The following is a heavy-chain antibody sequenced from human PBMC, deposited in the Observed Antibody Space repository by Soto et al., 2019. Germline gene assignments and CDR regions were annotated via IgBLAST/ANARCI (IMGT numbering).Heavy chain of an antibody. CDR2: IAPHRDGT. J-gene: IGHJ3*02. Sequence: QVQVVQSGAEVKKPGASVKVSCKASGYTFTDYYMHWIRQAPGQGLEWMGWIAPHRDGTEFAQKFQGRITLPGDTSTSTAYMELTGLTSADTAVYFCARGPYGDNAFDIWGQGTVVTVSS. CDR1: GYTFTDYY. D-gene: IGHD4-17*01. CDR3: ARGPYGDNAFDI. V-gene: IGHV1-2*02.